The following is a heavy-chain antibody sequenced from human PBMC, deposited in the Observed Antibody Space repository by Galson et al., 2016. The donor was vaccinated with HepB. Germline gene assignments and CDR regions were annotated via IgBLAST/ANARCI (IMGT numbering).Heavy chain of an antibody. V-gene: IGHV3-66*01. D-gene: IGHD4/OR15-4a*01. CDR3: ARNPGASTWG. J-gene: IGHJ4*02. CDR2: IYSGGNT. CDR1: GFTVGNNY. Sequence: SLRLPCAASGFTVGNNYMSWVRQAPGKGLEWVSLIYSGGNTLYADSVKGRFSISRDNSKNTLYLQMNSLSAEDTAVYYCARNPGASTWGWGQGTLVTVAS.